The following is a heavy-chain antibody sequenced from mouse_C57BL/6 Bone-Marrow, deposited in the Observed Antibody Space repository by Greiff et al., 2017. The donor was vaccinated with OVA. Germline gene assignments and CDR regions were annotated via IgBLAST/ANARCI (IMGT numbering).Heavy chain of an antibody. CDR2: IYPGDGDT. Sequence: VQGVESGPELVKPGASVKISCKASGYAFSSSWMNWVKQRPGKGLEWIGRIYPGDGDTNYNGKFKGKATLTADKSSSTAYMQLSSLTSEDSAVYFCARPYGSSFHWYFDVWGTGTTVTVSS. CDR3: ARPYGSSFHWYFDV. J-gene: IGHJ1*03. D-gene: IGHD1-1*01. V-gene: IGHV1-82*01. CDR1: GYAFSSSW.